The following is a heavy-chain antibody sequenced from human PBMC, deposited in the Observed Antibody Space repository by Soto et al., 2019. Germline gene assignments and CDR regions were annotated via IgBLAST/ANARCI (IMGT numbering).Heavy chain of an antibody. J-gene: IGHJ4*01. D-gene: IGHD3-9*01. CDR2: IYYSGST. CDR3: ASLADYYRAFVY. Sequence: SETLSLTCTVSGGSISSYYWSWIRQPPGKGLEWIGYIYYSGSTNYNPSLKSRVTISLDTSKSHFSLILRSVTAADTAVYFCASLADYYRAFVYWGHGILVTV. V-gene: IGHV4-59*08. CDR1: GGSISSYY.